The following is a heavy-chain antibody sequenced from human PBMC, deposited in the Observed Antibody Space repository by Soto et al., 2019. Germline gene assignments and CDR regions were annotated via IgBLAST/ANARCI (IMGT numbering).Heavy chain of an antibody. J-gene: IGHJ6*02. CDR1: GFTFDDYA. CDR2: ISWNSGRI. CDR3: TKARLWGGDGYNSYYYNAMDV. D-gene: IGHD3-16*01. V-gene: IGHV3-9*01. Sequence: EMQLVESGGGLVQPGMSLRLSCAASGFTFDDYAMYWVRQVPGKGLEWVSGISWNSGRIGYADSVKGRFTISRDNAKNSLYLQMNSLRPEDTALYYCTKARLWGGDGYNSYYYNAMDVCGQGTTVTVSS.